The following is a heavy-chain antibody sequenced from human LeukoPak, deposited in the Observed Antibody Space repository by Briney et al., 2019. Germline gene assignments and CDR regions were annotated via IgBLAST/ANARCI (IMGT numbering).Heavy chain of an antibody. CDR3: ARSYSYGVVYYFDY. J-gene: IGHJ4*02. CDR1: GYSFTNYW. CDR2: IYAGDSDT. D-gene: IGHD5-18*01. Sequence: PGESLKISCKGSGYSFTNYWIGWVRQMPGKGLEWMGIIYAGDSDTRYSPSFQGQVTISVDKSISTAYLQWSSLKASDTATYYCARSYSYGVVYYFDYWGQGTLVTVSS. V-gene: IGHV5-51*01.